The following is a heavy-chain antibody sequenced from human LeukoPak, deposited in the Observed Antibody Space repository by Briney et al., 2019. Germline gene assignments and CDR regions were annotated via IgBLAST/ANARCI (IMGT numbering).Heavy chain of an antibody. CDR1: GYTFTGYY. D-gene: IGHD3-3*01. CDR2: INPNSGGT. V-gene: IGHV1-2*02. CDR3: ARDRGSGYLSDY. Sequence: ASVKVSCKASGYTFTGYYMHWVRQAPGQGLEWMGWINPNSGGTNYAQKFQGRVTMTRDTSISTAYMELSRLRSDDTAVYYCARDRGSGYLSDYWDQGTLVTVSS. J-gene: IGHJ4*02.